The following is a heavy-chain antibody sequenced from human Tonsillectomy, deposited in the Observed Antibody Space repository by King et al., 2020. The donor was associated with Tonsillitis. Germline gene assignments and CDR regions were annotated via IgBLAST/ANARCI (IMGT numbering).Heavy chain of an antibody. J-gene: IGHJ6*02. CDR3: ARGGVRVLSPRYYYYGMDV. D-gene: IGHD3-3*01. V-gene: IGHV4-34*01. CDR2: INHSGST. Sequence: VQLQQWGAGLLKPSETLSLTCAVYGGSFSGYYWSWIRQPPGKGLEWIGEINHSGSTNYNPSLKSRVTISVDTSKNQFSLKLSSVTAADTAVYYCARGGVRVLSPRYYYYGMDVWGQGTTLTVSS. CDR1: GGSFSGYY.